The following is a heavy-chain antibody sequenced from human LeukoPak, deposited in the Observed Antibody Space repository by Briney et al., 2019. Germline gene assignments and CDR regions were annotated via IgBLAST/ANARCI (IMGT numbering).Heavy chain of an antibody. CDR2: ISSSGNTI. CDR3: AREPYSGYGFAVDY. Sequence: TGGSLRLSCAASGFTFSSYEMNWVRQAPGKGLEWVSYISSSGNTIYYADSVKGRFTISRDNAKNSLYLQMNSLRAEDTAVYYCAREPYSGYGFAVDYWGQGTQVTVSS. V-gene: IGHV3-48*03. D-gene: IGHD5-12*01. CDR1: GFTFSSYE. J-gene: IGHJ4*02.